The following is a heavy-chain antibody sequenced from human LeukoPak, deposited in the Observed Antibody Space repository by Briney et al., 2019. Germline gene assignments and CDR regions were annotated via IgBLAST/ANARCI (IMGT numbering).Heavy chain of an antibody. CDR1: GGSFSGYY. J-gene: IGHJ3*02. CDR3: ARSGTGIDAFDI. D-gene: IGHD1-1*01. CDR2: INHSGST. Sequence: PSETLSLTCAVYGGSFSGYYWSWIRQPPGKELEWIGEINHSGSTNYNPSLKSRVTISVDTSKNQFSLKLSSVTAADTAVYYCARSGTGIDAFDIWGQGTMVTVSS. V-gene: IGHV4-34*01.